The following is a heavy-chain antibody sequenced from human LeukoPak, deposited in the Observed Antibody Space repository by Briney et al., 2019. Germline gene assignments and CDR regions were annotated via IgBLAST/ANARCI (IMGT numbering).Heavy chain of an antibody. J-gene: IGHJ4*02. V-gene: IGHV3-21*01. CDR1: GFTLSSYS. CDR2: ISSSSSYI. D-gene: IGHD6-13*01. CDR3: ARDLSVAAAADY. Sequence: GGSLRLSCAASGFTLSSYSMNWVRQAPGKGLEWVSSISSSSSYIYYADSVKGRLTISRDNAKNSLYLQMNSLRAEDTAVYYCARDLSVAAAADYWGQGTLVTVSS.